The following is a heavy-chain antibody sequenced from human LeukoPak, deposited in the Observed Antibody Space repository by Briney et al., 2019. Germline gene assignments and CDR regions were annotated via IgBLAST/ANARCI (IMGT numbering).Heavy chain of an antibody. CDR2: IYHSGST. Sequence: SETLSLTCTVSGGSISSYYWSWIRQPPGKGLEWIGYIYHSGSTYYDPSLKSRVTISVDRSKNQFSLKLSSVTAADTAVYYCARGQITIFGVALNWFDPWGQGTLVTVSS. CDR3: ARGQITIFGVALNWFDP. CDR1: GGSISSYY. J-gene: IGHJ5*02. V-gene: IGHV4-59*12. D-gene: IGHD3-3*01.